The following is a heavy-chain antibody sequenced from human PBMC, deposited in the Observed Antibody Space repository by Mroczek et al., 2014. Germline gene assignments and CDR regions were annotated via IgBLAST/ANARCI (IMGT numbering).Heavy chain of an antibody. CDR1: GGSFSGYY. CDR2: INHSGST. J-gene: IGHJ4*02. Sequence: QVQLQQSGAGLLKPSETLSLTCAVYGGSFSGYYWSWIRQPPGKGLEWIGEINHSGSTNYNPSLKSRVTISVDTSKNQFSLKLSSVTAADTAVYYCARFNYSTIDYWGQGTLVTVSS. CDR3: ARFNYSTIDY. V-gene: IGHV4-34*01. D-gene: IGHD5/OR15-5a*01.